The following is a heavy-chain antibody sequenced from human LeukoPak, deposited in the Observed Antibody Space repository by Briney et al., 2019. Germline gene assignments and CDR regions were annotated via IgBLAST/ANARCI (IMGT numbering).Heavy chain of an antibody. D-gene: IGHD3-22*01. J-gene: IGHJ2*01. CDR1: GGSISSYY. Sequence: SETLSLTCTVSGGSISSYYWSWIRQPAGQGLEYIGRMYTSGSTNYNPSLKSRVTISADTSKNQFSLKLSSVTAADTAVYYCARGYDGSGYYYRNWYFDLWGRGTLVTVSS. CDR3: ARGYDGSGYYYRNWYFDL. V-gene: IGHV4-4*07. CDR2: MYTSGST.